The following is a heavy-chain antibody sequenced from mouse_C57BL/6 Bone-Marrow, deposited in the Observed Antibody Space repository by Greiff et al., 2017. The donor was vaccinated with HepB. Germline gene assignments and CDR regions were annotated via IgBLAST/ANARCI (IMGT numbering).Heavy chain of an antibody. Sequence: EVQRVESGEGLVKPGGSLKLSCAASGFTFSSYAMSWVRQTPEKRLEWVAYISSGGDYIYYADTVKGRFTISRDNARNTLYLQMSSLKSEDTAMYYCTVTTVVPYAMDYWGQGTSVTVSS. D-gene: IGHD1-1*01. CDR1: GFTFSSYA. J-gene: IGHJ4*01. CDR3: TVTTVVPYAMDY. V-gene: IGHV5-9-1*02. CDR2: ISSGGDYI.